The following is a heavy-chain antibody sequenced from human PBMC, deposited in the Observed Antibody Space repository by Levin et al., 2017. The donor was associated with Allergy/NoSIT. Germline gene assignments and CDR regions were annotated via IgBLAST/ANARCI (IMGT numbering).Heavy chain of an antibody. CDR2: INHSGST. CDR3: ARARAARDSYYYGMDV. V-gene: IGHV4-34*01. Sequence: GSLRLSCAVYGGSFSGYYWSWIRQPPGKGLEWIGEINHSGSTNYNPSLKSRVTISVDTSKNQFSLKLSSVTAADTAVYYCARARAARDSYYYGMDVWGQGTTVTVSS. J-gene: IGHJ6*02. D-gene: IGHD6-6*01. CDR1: GGSFSGYY.